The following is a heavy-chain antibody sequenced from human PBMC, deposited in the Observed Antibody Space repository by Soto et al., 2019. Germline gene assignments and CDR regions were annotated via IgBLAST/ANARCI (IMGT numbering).Heavy chain of an antibody. J-gene: IGHJ4*01. CDR3: AKGGSASCYGELDY. D-gene: IGHD2-15*01. CDR2: ISGTSVENT. V-gene: IGHV3-23*01. Sequence: PGGSLRLSCAASGFTFSSYAMTWVRQAPGKGLEWVSVISGTSVENTYYADSVKGRFTISRDNSKNTLYLQMNSLRADDTAVYYCAKGGSASCYGELDYWGRGTLVTVSS. CDR1: GFTFSSYA.